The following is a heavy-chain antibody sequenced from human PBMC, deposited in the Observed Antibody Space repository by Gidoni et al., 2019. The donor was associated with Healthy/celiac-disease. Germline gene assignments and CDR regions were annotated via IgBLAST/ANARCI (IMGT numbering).Heavy chain of an antibody. D-gene: IGHD2-8*01. CDR3: AKDRIVLMVYASNWFDP. V-gene: IGHV3-23*01. J-gene: IGHJ5*02. Sequence: EVQLLESGGGLVQPGGSLRLSCAASGFPFSSYAMSWVRQAPGKGLEWVSAISGSGGSTYYADSVKGRFTISRDNSKNTLYLQMNSLRAEDTAVYYCAKDRIVLMVYASNWFDPWGQGTLVTVSS. CDR1: GFPFSSYA. CDR2: ISGSGGST.